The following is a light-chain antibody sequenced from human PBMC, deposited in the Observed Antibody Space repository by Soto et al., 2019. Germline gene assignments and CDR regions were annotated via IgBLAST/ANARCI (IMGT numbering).Light chain of an antibody. V-gene: IGKV1-5*03. J-gene: IGKJ3*01. CDR1: QSIGNW. CDR2: KAS. CDR3: QQYKSYV. Sequence: DIQMTQTPSILSASVGDRVILTCRASQSIGNWLAWYQQKPGKAPKLLIYKASSLESGVPTRFSGSGSGKDFTLTIRRMQPEDFATYYCQQYKSYVFGPGTRWIS.